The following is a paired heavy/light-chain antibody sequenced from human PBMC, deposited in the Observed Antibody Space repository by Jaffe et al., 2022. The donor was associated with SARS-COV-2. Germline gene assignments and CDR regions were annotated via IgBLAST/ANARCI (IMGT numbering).Light chain of an antibody. CDR3: SSYAGSTNYV. V-gene: IGLV2-8*01. CDR2: EVS. CDR1: SGDVGYYNY. Sequence: QSALTQPPSASGSPGQTVTISCTGTSGDVGYYNYVSWYQQHPGKAPKVIIYEVSKRPSGVPDRFSGSKSGNTASLTVSGLQAEDEADYHCSSYAGSTNYVFGTGTKVTVL. J-gene: IGLJ1*01.
Heavy chain of an antibody. D-gene: IGHD2-15*01. CDR3: ARDATFYYGMDV. CDR2: ITYSGRI. V-gene: IGHV4-59*01. CDR1: GGSITSYY. J-gene: IGHJ6*02. Sequence: QVQLQESGPGLVKPSETLSLTCTVSGGSITSYYWNWIRQPPGKGLEWLGYITYSGRISYNPSLRSRVTMSVDASTNQFSLKLTSLTAADTAVYYCARDATFYYGMDVWGQGTTVTVSS.